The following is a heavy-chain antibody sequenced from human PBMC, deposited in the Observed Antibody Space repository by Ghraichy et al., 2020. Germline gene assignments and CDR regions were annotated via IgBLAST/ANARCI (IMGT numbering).Heavy chain of an antibody. D-gene: IGHD3-22*01. CDR2: IYNSGST. CDR1: GGSVTSGSDY. J-gene: IGHJ4*02. CDR3: ARDRSHYYATSGYFSD. Sequence: SDTLSLTCTVSGGSVTSGSDYWSWIRQPPGKGLEWIGYIYNSGSTKYNPSLKSRVTISVDTSMNQFSLKLSSVTTADTAVYYCARDRSHYYATSGYFSDWGQGTLVTVSS. V-gene: IGHV4-61*01.